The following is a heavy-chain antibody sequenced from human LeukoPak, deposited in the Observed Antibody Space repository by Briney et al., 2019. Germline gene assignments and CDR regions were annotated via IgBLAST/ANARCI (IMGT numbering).Heavy chain of an antibody. CDR3: TRLDYSNYRGDY. J-gene: IGHJ4*02. CDR1: GFTFSGSA. CDR2: IRSKANSYAT. D-gene: IGHD4-11*01. V-gene: IGHV3-73*01. Sequence: PGGSLRLSCAASGFTFSGSAMHWVRQASGKGLEWVGRIRSKANSYATAYAASVKGRFTISRDDSKNTAYLQMNSLKTEDTAVYYCTRLDYSNYRGDYWGQGTLVTVSS.